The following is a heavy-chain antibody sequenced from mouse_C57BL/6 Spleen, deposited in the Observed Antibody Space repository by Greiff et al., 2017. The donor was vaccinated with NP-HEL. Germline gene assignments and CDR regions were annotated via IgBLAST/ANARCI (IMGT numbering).Heavy chain of an antibody. Sequence: VKLMESGPGLVAPSQSLSITCTVSGFSLTSYGVHWVRQPPGKGLEWLVVIWSDGSTTYNSALKSRLSISKDNSKSQVFLKMNSLQTDDTAMYYCARNYYGSSYGGYFDVWGTGTTVTVSS. CDR1: GFSLTSYG. V-gene: IGHV2-6*02. D-gene: IGHD1-1*01. J-gene: IGHJ1*03. CDR2: IWSDGST. CDR3: ARNYYGSSYGGYFDV.